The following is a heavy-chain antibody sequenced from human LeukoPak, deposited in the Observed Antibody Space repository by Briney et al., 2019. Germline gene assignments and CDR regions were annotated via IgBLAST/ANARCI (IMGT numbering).Heavy chain of an antibody. V-gene: IGHV3-30*02. CDR1: GFTFSRLG. D-gene: IGHD3-16*01. CDR3: AKEGDEFRGYLDV. CDR2: IHNDGTMG. Sequence: PGGSLRLSCAASGFTFSRLGMQWVRQAPGKGLEWVAVIHNDGTMGQYADSVKGRFTISKDFSRNTRYLQMNSLRDDDTAVYYCAKEGDEFRGYLDVWGKGTTVTVSS. J-gene: IGHJ6*04.